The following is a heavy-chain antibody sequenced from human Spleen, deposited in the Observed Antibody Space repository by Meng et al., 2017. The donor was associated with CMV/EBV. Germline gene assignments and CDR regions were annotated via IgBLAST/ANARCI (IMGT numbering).Heavy chain of an antibody. D-gene: IGHD3-22*01. J-gene: IGHJ5*02. Sequence: SGFTFSCYTMSWVRQAPGKGLEWVSSIGGSRNFIYYADSVKGRFTISRDNAKNSLFLQMNSLRAEDTALYYCTRDHYYDSRGSPWFDPWGQGTLVTVSS. CDR3: TRDHYYDSRGSPWFDP. V-gene: IGHV3-21*01. CDR2: IGGSRNFI. CDR1: GFTFSCYT.